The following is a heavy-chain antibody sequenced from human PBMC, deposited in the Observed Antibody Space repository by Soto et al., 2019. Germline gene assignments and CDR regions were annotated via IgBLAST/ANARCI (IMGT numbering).Heavy chain of an antibody. V-gene: IGHV3-11*06. CDR3: ARSLRATSPLTF. J-gene: IGHJ4*02. CDR1: GLTFTDYH. CDR2: ISETGSHT. D-gene: IGHD7-27*01. Sequence: GSLRLSCEAPGLTFTDYHMSWIRQAPGKGLEWVALISETGSHTAYAESVKGRFTISRDNARPSVFLQMNSLRSDDTAVYFCARSLRATSPLTFWGQGTPVTVSS.